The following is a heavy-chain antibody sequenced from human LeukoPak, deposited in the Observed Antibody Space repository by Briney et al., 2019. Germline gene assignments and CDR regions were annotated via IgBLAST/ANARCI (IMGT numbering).Heavy chain of an antibody. V-gene: IGHV3-74*01. Sequence: SLRLSCAASGFTFSSYWMSWVRQAPGKELVCVSRINSDGSTTTYAESVKGRFTISRDNVKSTLYLQMNSLRAEDTAVYYCASERDYYGMDVWGQGTTVTVSS. CDR2: INSDGSTT. J-gene: IGHJ6*02. CDR1: GFTFSSYW. CDR3: ASERDYYGMDV.